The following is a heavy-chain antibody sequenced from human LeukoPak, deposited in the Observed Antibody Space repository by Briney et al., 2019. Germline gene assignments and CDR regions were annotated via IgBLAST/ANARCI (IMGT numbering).Heavy chain of an antibody. J-gene: IGHJ4*02. CDR3: ARGPAASGYFDY. CDR1: GGSISSLY. Sequence: SETLSLTCSDSGGSISSLYWSWLRQPAGKGLEWIGHIYSDGSVNYNPSVKSRVTMSVDTSKNQFSLKLYFVTAADTAVFYCARGPAASGYFDYWDQGTLVTVSS. CDR2: IYSDGSV. D-gene: IGHD6-13*01. V-gene: IGHV4-4*07.